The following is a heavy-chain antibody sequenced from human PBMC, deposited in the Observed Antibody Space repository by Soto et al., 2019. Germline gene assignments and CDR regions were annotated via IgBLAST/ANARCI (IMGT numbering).Heavy chain of an antibody. Sequence: GGSLRLSCAASGFTLTSYAMSWVRQAPGKGLEWVSAISGSAFSTYYADSVKGRFTISRDNSKNTLFLRMNSLRAEDTAVYYCAKDRTGGSPATDYWGQGTLVTVSS. CDR2: ISGSAFST. CDR3: AKDRTGGSPATDY. D-gene: IGHD1-26*01. V-gene: IGHV3-23*01. CDR1: GFTLTSYA. J-gene: IGHJ4*02.